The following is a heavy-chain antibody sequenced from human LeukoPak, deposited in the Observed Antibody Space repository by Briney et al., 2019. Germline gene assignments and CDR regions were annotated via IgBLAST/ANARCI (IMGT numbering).Heavy chain of an antibody. V-gene: IGHV3-30*04. J-gene: IGHJ4*02. CDR1: GFTFSSYA. D-gene: IGHD5-18*01. CDR3: ARVQGRYSYGSGFDS. Sequence: GGSLRLSCAASGFTFSSYAMHWVRQAQGKGLGWVAVISYDGSNKYYADSVKGRFTISRDNSKNTLYLQMNSLRAEDTAVYYCARVQGRYSYGSGFDSWGQGTLVTVSS. CDR2: ISYDGSNK.